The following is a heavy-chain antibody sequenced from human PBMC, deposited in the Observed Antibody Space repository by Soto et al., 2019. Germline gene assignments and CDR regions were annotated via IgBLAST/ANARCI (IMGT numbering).Heavy chain of an antibody. Sequence: QVQLVQSGAEVKKPGSSVKVSCKASGGTFSSYAISWVRQAPGQGLEWMGGIIPIFGTANYAQKFQGRVTITADESTSTAYMGLSSLRSEDTAVYYCARVRYSSWARGMDVWGQGTTVTVSS. J-gene: IGHJ6*02. CDR2: IIPIFGTA. V-gene: IGHV1-69*01. D-gene: IGHD6-13*01. CDR1: GGTFSSYA. CDR3: ARVRYSSWARGMDV.